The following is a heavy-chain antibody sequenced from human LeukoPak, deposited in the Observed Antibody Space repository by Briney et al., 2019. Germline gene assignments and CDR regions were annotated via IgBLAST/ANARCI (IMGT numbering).Heavy chain of an antibody. J-gene: IGHJ6*02. CDR1: GFTFSNAW. CDR3: ARDLTMIVTYYGTDV. V-gene: IGHV3-48*04. CDR2: ISSSGSTI. D-gene: IGHD3-22*01. Sequence: GGSLRLSCAASGFTFSNAWMNWVRQAPGKGLEWVSYISSSGSTIYYADSVKGRFTISRDNAKNSLYLQMNSLRAEDTAVYYCARDLTMIVTYYGTDVWGQGTTVTVSS.